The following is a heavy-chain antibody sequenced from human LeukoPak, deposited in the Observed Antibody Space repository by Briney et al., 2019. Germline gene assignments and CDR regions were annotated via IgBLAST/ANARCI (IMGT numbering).Heavy chain of an antibody. Sequence: GGSLRLSCAASGFTLSSYSMNWVRQAPGKGLEWVSYISGISSTIYYAESVKGRFTISRDNAKNSLYLQMNSLRVGDTAVYYCARGRQLVPYYYFYMGVWGKGTTVTVSS. CDR2: ISGISSTI. CDR3: ARGRQLVPYYYFYMGV. J-gene: IGHJ6*03. CDR1: GFTLSSYS. D-gene: IGHD6-13*01. V-gene: IGHV3-48*04.